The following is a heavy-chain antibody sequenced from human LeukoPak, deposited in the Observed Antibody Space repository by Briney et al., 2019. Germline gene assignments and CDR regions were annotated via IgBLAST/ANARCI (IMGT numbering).Heavy chain of an antibody. V-gene: IGHV3-53*01. CDR2: IYSGGST. CDR3: VRGDYGDYTLFDY. D-gene: IGHD4-17*01. J-gene: IGHJ4*02. Sequence: GGSLRLSCAASGFTVSSNYMSWVRQAPGKGLEWVSVIYSGGSTYYADSVKGRCTISRDNSKNTLYLQMNSLRAEDTAVYYCVRGDYGDYTLFDYWGQGTLVTVSS. CDR1: GFTVSSNY.